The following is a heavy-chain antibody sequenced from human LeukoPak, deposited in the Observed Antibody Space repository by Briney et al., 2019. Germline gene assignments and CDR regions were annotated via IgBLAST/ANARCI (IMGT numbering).Heavy chain of an antibody. CDR3: ARSYSSSWYYFDY. CDR2: IIPIFGTA. CDR1: GGTFISYA. J-gene: IGHJ4*02. V-gene: IGHV1-69*05. Sequence: SVKVSCKASGGTFISYAISWVRQAPGQGLEWMGRIIPIFGTANYAQKFQGRVTVTTDESTSTAYMELSSLRSEDTAVYYCARSYSSSWYYFDYWGQGTLVTVSS. D-gene: IGHD6-13*01.